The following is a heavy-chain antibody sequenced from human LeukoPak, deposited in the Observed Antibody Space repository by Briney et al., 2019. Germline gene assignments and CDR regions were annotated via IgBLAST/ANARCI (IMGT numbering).Heavy chain of an antibody. Sequence: PSETLSLTCAVYGGSFSGYYWSWIRQPPGKGLEWIGSIYYSGSTYYNPSLKSRVTISVDTSKNQFSLKLSSVTAADTAVYYCARDYVGAFDIWGQGTMVTVSS. J-gene: IGHJ3*02. D-gene: IGHD4-17*01. CDR1: GGSFSGYY. V-gene: IGHV4-34*01. CDR2: IYYSGST. CDR3: ARDYVGAFDI.